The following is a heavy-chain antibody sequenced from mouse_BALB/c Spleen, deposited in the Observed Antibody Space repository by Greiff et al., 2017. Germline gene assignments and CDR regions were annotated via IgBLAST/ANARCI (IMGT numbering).Heavy chain of an antibody. CDR3: AHYYGSAWFAY. J-gene: IGHJ3*01. CDR1: GFAFSSYD. D-gene: IGHD1-1*01. Sequence: EVKLMESGGGLVKPGGSLKLSCAASGFAFSSYDMSWVRQTPEKRLEWVAYISSGSSTIYYADTVKGRFTISRDNPKNTLFLQMTSLRSEDTAMYYCAHYYGSAWFAYWGQGTLVTVSA. CDR2: ISSGSSTI. V-gene: IGHV5-12-1*01.